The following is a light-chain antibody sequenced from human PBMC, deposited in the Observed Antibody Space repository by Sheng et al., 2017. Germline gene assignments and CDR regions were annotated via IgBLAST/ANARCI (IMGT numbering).Light chain of an antibody. V-gene: IGLV2-14*03. CDR3: ISYTTINTYV. J-gene: IGLJ1*01. Sequence: QSAPTQPASVSGSLGQSITISCTGTSNDVGGSRFVSWYQQHPGKVPKVMIYDVTYRPSGVSNRFSGSKSGNTASLTISGLQAEDEADYYCISYTTINTYVFGSGTKVTVL. CDR1: SNDVGGSRF. CDR2: DVT.